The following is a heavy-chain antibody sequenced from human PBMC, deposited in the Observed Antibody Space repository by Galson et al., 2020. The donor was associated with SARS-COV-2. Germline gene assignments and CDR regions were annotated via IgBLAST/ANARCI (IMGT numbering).Heavy chain of an antibody. CDR2: ISGNSVNT. J-gene: IGHJ6*02. Sequence: ASVTVSCKASGYIFSTHGISWVRQAPGQGLEWMGWISGNSVNTNYAQKFQGRLTRTTDTSTSTAYMEMWSLRSDDTAVYYCAREEVEYSSSFRYSYGMDVWGQGTTVIVSS. D-gene: IGHD6-6*01. CDR3: AREEVEYSSSFRYSYGMDV. CDR1: GYIFSTHG. V-gene: IGHV1-18*01.